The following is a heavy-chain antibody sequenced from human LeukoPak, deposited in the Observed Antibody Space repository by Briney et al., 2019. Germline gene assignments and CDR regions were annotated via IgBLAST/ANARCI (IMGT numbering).Heavy chain of an antibody. V-gene: IGHV3-23*01. CDR3: ASNWGGYYYYGMDV. J-gene: IGHJ6*02. D-gene: IGHD7-27*01. CDR2: ISDSGDST. CDR1: GFIFRSSA. Sequence: GGSLRLSCAASGFIFRSSAMSWVRQAPGKELEWVSGISDSGDSTYYADSVKGRFTISRDNSKNTLYLQMNTLRAEDTAVYYCASNWGGYYYYGMDVWGQGTTVTVSS.